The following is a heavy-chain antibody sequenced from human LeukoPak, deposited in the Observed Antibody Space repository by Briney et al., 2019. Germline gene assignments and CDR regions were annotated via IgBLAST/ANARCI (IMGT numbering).Heavy chain of an antibody. J-gene: IGHJ4*02. V-gene: IGHV3-23*01. Sequence: GGSLRLSCAASGFTFSSYAMNWVRQAPGKGLEWVSTISGGGGSTYYADSMKGRFTISRDNSKNTLYLQMNSLRAEDTAVYYCAKDLSGGYDYFDYWGQGTLVTVSS. CDR3: AKDLSGGYDYFDY. CDR1: GFTFSSYA. CDR2: ISGGGGST. D-gene: IGHD5-12*01.